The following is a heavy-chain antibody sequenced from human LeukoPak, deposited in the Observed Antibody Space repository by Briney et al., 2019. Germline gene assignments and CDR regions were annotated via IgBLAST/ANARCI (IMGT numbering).Heavy chain of an antibody. V-gene: IGHV1-69*05. CDR1: GYTFTSYG. Sequence: SVKVSCKASGYTFTSYGISWVRQAPGQGLEWMGGIIPIFGAANYAQKFQGRGTITTDESTSTAYMELRSLRSEDAAVYYYSSPDDSSGYPHPFDYWGQGTLVTVSS. J-gene: IGHJ4*02. CDR3: SSPDDSSGYPHPFDY. CDR2: IIPIFGAA. D-gene: IGHD3-22*01.